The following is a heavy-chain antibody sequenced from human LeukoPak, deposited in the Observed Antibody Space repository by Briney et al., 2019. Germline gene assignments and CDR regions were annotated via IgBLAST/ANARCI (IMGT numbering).Heavy chain of an antibody. Sequence: GASLRLSAAASVFIFNSDAMCCVRPPPGKVLEWAAANSGSGGSAYYADSVKGRFTISRDKSKNTLYLQMNSLRAEDTAVYYCAKDARYSYGPCFYYWGQGTLVTVSS. CDR2: NSGSGGSA. CDR1: VFIFNSDA. D-gene: IGHD5-18*01. J-gene: IGHJ4*02. V-gene: IGHV3-23*01. CDR3: AKDARYSYGPCFYY.